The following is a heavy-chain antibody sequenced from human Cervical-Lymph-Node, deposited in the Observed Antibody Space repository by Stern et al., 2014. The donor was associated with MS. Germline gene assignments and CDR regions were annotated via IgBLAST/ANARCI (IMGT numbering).Heavy chain of an antibody. CDR2: IYYNGSP. J-gene: IGHJ4*02. Sequence: QVQLQESGPGLVKPSQTLTLTCTVSGGSINSGGYYWTWIRQHPGRGLEWIGDIYYNGSPYYNPSLKHRVTISVDTSRKQVTLQLLSVTAADTAIYYCARDRDAYCNYDDHDDIVHWGQGTLVIVSS. V-gene: IGHV4-31*03. D-gene: IGHD4-17*01. CDR3: ARDRDAYCNYDDHDDIVH. CDR1: GGSINSGGYY.